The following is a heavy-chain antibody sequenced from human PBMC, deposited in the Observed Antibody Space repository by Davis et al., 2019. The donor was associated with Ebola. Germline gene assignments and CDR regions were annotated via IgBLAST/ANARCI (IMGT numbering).Heavy chain of an antibody. CDR2: INPQNGVT. J-gene: IGHJ6*02. CDR3: ARDRSKVDTPMVSFYYGLDV. D-gene: IGHD5-18*01. Sequence: ASVKVSCKASGYIFTVYYIQWVRQAPGQGLEWMGWINPQNGVTKYGQKFEGRVTMTSDTSSNTAYMEVTRLKSDDTAVYFCARDRSKVDTPMVSFYYGLDVWGQGSTVTVSS. CDR1: GYIFTVYY. V-gene: IGHV1-2*02.